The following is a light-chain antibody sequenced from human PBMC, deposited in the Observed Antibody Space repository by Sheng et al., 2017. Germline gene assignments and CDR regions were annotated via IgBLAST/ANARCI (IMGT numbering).Light chain of an antibody. J-gene: IGKJ3*01. CDR1: QSVLLSSNNKNS. CDR2: WTS. V-gene: IGKV4-1*01. CDR3: QQYYTSPFT. Sequence: DIQVTQSPDSLAVSLGERATINCKSSQSVLLSSNNKNSLAWYQQKPGQPPKLLIYWTSTRESGVPDRFSGSGSGTDFTLTISSLQAEDVAVYYCQQYYTSPFTFGPGTKVDIK.